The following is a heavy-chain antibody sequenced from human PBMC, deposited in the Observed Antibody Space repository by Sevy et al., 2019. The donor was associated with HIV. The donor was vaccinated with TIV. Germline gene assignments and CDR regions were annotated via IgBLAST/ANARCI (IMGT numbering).Heavy chain of an antibody. V-gene: IGHV4-31*03. CDR3: ARDVGRVGAFDI. CDR1: GGSISSGGYY. CDR2: IYYSGST. D-gene: IGHD2-15*01. Sequence: SETLSLTCTVSGGSISSGGYYWSWIRQHPGKGLEWIGYIYYSGSTYYNPSLKSRVTMSVDTSKNQFSLKLSSVTAADTAVYYCARDVGRVGAFDIWGQGTMVTVSS. J-gene: IGHJ3*02.